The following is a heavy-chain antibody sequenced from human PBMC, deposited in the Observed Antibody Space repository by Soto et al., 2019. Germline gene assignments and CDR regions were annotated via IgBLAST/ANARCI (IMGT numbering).Heavy chain of an antibody. J-gene: IGHJ6*03. Sequence: GGSLRLSCAASGFTFSSYAMSWVRQAPGKGLEWVSAISGSVGSTYYADSVKGRFTISRDNSKNTLYLQLNSLRAEDTAVYYCAKVGAYDFWSGYYTDYYYYMDVWGKGTTVTVSS. D-gene: IGHD3-3*01. V-gene: IGHV3-23*01. CDR3: AKVGAYDFWSGYYTDYYYYMDV. CDR2: ISGSVGST. CDR1: GFTFSSYA.